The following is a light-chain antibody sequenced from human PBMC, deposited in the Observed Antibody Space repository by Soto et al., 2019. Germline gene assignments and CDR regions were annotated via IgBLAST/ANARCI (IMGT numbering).Light chain of an antibody. CDR3: TSWTTSTTML. Sequence: QSALTQPASVSGSPGQSITITCTGTRSDIGAYNFVSWYQQHPGEVPKLMLYDVSIRPSGVSNRFSGSKSGNTASLTISGLQAEDEADYYCTSWTTSTTMLCGGGTKLTVL. CDR2: DVS. V-gene: IGLV2-14*03. J-gene: IGLJ2*01. CDR1: RSDIGAYNF.